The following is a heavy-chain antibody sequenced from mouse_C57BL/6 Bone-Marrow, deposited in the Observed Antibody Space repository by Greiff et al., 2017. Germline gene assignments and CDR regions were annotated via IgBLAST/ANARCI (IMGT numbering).Heavy chain of an antibody. J-gene: IGHJ2*01. CDR2: INPNNGGT. CDR3: ARFPPWYFDY. V-gene: IGHV1-26*01. CDR1: GYTFTDYY. Sequence: VQLQQSGPELVKPGASVKISCKASGYTFTDYYMNWVKQSHGKSLEWIGDINPNNGGTSYNQKFKGKATLTVDKSSSTAYMELRSLTSEDSAVYYRARFPPWYFDYWGQGTTLTVSS.